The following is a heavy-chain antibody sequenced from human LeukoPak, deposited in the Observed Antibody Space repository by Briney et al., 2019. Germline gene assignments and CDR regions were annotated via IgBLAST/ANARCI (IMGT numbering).Heavy chain of an antibody. CDR1: GFTFSSYW. D-gene: IGHD6-19*01. CDR3: ARDFMRVAGTYDY. J-gene: IGHJ4*02. V-gene: IGHV3-7*01. CDR2: IKQDGSEK. Sequence: GGSLRLSCAASGFTFSSYWMSWVRQAPGKGLEWVANIKQDGSEKTYVDSVKGRFTISRDNAKNSLYLQMNSLRAEDTAVYYCARDFMRVAGTYDYWGQGTLVTVSS.